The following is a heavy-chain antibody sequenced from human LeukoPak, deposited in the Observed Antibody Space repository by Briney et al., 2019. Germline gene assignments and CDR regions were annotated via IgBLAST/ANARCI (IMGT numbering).Heavy chain of an antibody. CDR1: GFLFSRYW. V-gene: IGHV3-7*01. CDR2: IKEDGSEK. J-gene: IGHJ4*02. CDR3: ARDSFETDIDY. D-gene: IGHD1-14*01. Sequence: GGSLRLSCAASGFLFSRYWMSWVRQAPGKGVEGVANIKEDGSEKYYVESMKGRFTISRDNVKNSLYLQINSLRAQDTAVYYCARDSFETDIDYWGQGTLVTVSS.